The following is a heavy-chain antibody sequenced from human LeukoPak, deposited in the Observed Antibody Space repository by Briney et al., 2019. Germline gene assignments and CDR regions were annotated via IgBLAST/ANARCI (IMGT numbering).Heavy chain of an antibody. CDR3: ASTEANYYDSSGPFDY. V-gene: IGHV1-24*01. J-gene: IGHJ4*02. D-gene: IGHD3-22*01. CDR1: GYTLTELS. Sequence: ASVKVSCKVSGYTLTELSMHWVRQAPGKGLEWMGGFDPEDGETIYAQKFQGRVTMTEDTSTDTAYMELSSLRSEDTAVYYCASTEANYYDSSGPFDYWGQGTLVTVSS. CDR2: FDPEDGET.